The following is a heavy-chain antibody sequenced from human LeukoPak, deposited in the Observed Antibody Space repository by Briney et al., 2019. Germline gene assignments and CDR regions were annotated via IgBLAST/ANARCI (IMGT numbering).Heavy chain of an antibody. CDR2: INNDGGSS. V-gene: IGHV3-64D*06. D-gene: IGHD3-10*01. CDR1: GFSFSKYA. Sequence: PGGSLRLSCSASGFSFSKYAVHWVRQAPGKGLEYVSGINNDGGSSHYADSAKGRFAIYRDNSENVLYLQLSSLRPEDTALYYCVKTMVAFGGLTRTDAFDIRGQGTMVTVSS. CDR3: VKTMVAFGGLTRTDAFDI. J-gene: IGHJ3*02.